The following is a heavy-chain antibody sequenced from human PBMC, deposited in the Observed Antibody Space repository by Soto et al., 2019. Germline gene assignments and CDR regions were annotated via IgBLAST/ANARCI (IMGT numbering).Heavy chain of an antibody. CDR2: IYHSGST. V-gene: IGHV4-30-2*01. CDR3: ARGQVVAAQH. CDR1: GGSISSGGYS. Sequence: QLQLQESGSGLVKPSQTLSLTCAVSGGSISSGGYSWSWIRQPPGKGLEWIGYIYHSGSTYYNPSLXGXVXIXXGRSKNQFSLELSSVTAADTAVYYCARGQVVAAQHWGQGTLVTVSS. D-gene: IGHD2-15*01. J-gene: IGHJ4*02.